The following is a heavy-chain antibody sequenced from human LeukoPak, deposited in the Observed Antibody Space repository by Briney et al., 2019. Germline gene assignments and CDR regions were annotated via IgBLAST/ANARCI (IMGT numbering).Heavy chain of an antibody. V-gene: IGHV1-18*01. CDR1: GGTFSSYA. CDR2: ISAYNGNT. J-gene: IGHJ4*02. D-gene: IGHD1-26*01. CDR3: ARDVSGSYYSANFDY. Sequence: ASVKVSCKASGGTFSSYAISWVRQAPGQGLEWMGWISAYNGNTNYAQKLQGRVTMTTDTSTSTAYMELRSLRSDDTAVYYCARDVSGSYYSANFDYWGQGTLLTVSS.